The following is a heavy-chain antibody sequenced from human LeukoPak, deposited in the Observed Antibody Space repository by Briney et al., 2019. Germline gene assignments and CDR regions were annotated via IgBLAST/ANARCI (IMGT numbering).Heavy chain of an antibody. CDR2: ISAYNGNT. J-gene: IGHJ4*02. D-gene: IGHD3-3*01. Sequence: ASVKVSCKASGYTFTSYGISWVRQAPGQGLEWMGWISAYNGNTNYAQKLQGRVTMTTDTSTSTAYMELRSLRSDDTAVYYCARQTDSWSGYYGLDYWGQGTLVTVYS. V-gene: IGHV1-18*01. CDR1: GYTFTSYG. CDR3: ARQTDSWSGYYGLDY.